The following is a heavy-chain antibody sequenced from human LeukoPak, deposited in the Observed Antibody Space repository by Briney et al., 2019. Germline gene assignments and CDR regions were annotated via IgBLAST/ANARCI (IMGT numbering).Heavy chain of an antibody. Sequence: GGSLRLSCAASGFTFSSYWMSWVRQAPGKGLEWVANIKQDGSEKYYVDSVKGRFTISRDNAKNCLYLQMNSLRVEDTALYYGTKVTDWRTGFDYWGQGTLVTVSS. CDR1: GFTFSSYW. J-gene: IGHJ4*02. CDR3: TKVTDWRTGFDY. CDR2: IKQDGSEK. D-gene: IGHD3-9*01. V-gene: IGHV3-7*03.